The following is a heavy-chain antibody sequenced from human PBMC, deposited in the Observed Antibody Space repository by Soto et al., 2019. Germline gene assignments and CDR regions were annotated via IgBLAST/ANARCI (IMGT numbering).Heavy chain of an antibody. V-gene: IGHV3-15*07. CDR3: AKGPDIVVVPAAPSGYYMDV. D-gene: IGHD2-2*01. J-gene: IGHJ6*03. Sequence: PGGSLRLSCVGSGFTFSNAWINWVRQAPGKGLQWVGRIKSETHGGTTDFAAPVKGRFAISRDDSRNLVYMQMNSLRAEDTAVYYCAKGPDIVVVPAAPSGYYMDVWGKGTTVTVSS. CDR1: GFTFSNAW. CDR2: IKSETHGGTT.